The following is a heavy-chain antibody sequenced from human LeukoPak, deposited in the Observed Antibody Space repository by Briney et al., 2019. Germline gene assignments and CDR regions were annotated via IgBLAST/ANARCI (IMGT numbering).Heavy chain of an antibody. CDR3: AKALWSSTYYDFWSGYPFDY. Sequence: PGGSLRLSCATSGFTFSSYAMSWVRQAPGKGLEWVSGISGTGGSTYYADSVKGRFTISRDNSKNTLYLQMNSLRAEDTAVYYCAKALWSSTYYDFWSGYPFDYWGQGTLVTVSS. J-gene: IGHJ4*02. V-gene: IGHV3-23*01. CDR1: GFTFSSYA. D-gene: IGHD3-3*01. CDR2: ISGTGGST.